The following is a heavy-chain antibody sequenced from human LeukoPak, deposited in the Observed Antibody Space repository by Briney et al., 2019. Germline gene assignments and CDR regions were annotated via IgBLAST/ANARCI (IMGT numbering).Heavy chain of an antibody. J-gene: IGHJ4*02. V-gene: IGHV3-74*01. Sequence: PTGGSLRLSCAASGFTFSSYWMHWVRQAPGKGLVWVSRINSDGSSTSYADSVKGRFTISRDNAKNTLYLQMNSLRAEDTAVYYCAKDLPEYYYDSSTLGSGYWGQGTLVTVSS. D-gene: IGHD3-22*01. CDR2: INSDGSST. CDR3: AKDLPEYYYDSSTLGSGY. CDR1: GFTFSSYW.